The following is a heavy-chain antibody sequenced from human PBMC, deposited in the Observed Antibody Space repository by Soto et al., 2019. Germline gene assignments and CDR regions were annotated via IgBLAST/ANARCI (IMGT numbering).Heavy chain of an antibody. D-gene: IGHD3-3*01. CDR2: IYSGGST. CDR3: ARDRYDFWSRYTDPYYYYGMDV. Sequence: GGSLRLSCAASGFTVSSNYMSWVRQAPGKGLEWVSVIYSGGSTYYADSVKGRFTISRDNSKNTLYLQMNSLRAEDTAVYYCARDRYDFWSRYTDPYYYYGMDVWGQGTTVTVYS. V-gene: IGHV3-53*01. J-gene: IGHJ6*02. CDR1: GFTVSSNY.